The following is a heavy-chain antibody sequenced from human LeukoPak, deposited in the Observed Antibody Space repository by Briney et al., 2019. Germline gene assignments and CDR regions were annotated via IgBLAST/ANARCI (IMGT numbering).Heavy chain of an antibody. CDR2: IRQDGSEA. Sequence: GGSLRLSCAASGFTFSSYAMSWVRQAPGKGLEWVANIRQDGSEAYYVDSVRGRFIVSRDNAKDSVFLQMNSLGAEDTAVYYCARDFAAAVGWGQGTLVTVSS. J-gene: IGHJ4*02. CDR1: GFTFSSYA. V-gene: IGHV3-7*01. CDR3: ARDFAAAVG. D-gene: IGHD6-13*01.